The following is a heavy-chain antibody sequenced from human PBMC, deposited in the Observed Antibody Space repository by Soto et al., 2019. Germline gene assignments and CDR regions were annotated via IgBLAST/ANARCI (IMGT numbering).Heavy chain of an antibody. CDR1: GGSISSGGYS. V-gene: IGHV4-30-2*01. D-gene: IGHD3-10*01. Sequence: SETLSLTCAVSGGSISSGGYSWSWIRQPPGKGLEWIGYIYHSGSTYYNPSLKSRVTISLDRSKNQFSLKLSSVTAADTAVYYCARRGSGSYSDYWGQGTLVTVSS. CDR3: ARRGSGSYSDY. J-gene: IGHJ4*02. CDR2: IYHSGST.